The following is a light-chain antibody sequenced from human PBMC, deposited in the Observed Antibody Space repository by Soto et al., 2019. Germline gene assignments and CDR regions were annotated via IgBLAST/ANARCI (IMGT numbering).Light chain of an antibody. CDR3: TSYTSYTSYV. V-gene: IGLV2-14*01. Sequence: QSVLTQPASVSGSPGQSITISCTGTSNDVGGFNYVSWFQQHPGKAPKLIISEVSYRPSGVSHRFSGSKSGNTASLTISGLQAQEEADYYCTSYTSYTSYVFGTGTKVTVL. CDR2: EVS. J-gene: IGLJ1*01. CDR1: SNDVGGFNY.